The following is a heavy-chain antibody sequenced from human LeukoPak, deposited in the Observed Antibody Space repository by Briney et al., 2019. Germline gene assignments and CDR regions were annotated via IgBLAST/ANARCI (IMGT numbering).Heavy chain of an antibody. D-gene: IGHD4-17*01. CDR1: GFTFSNYD. CDR2: IGTAGDT. Sequence: GGSLRLSCAASGFTFSNYDMHWVRQPTGKGLEWVSGIGTAGDTYYPDSVKGRFTISRENAKNSLYLQMNSLRAEDTAVYYCARDRPDYGAERFAYWGQGTLVTVSP. J-gene: IGHJ4*02. V-gene: IGHV3-13*04. CDR3: ARDRPDYGAERFAY.